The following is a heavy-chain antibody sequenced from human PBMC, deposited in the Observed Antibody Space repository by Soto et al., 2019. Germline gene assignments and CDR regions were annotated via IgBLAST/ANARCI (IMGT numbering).Heavy chain of an antibody. V-gene: IGHV3-48*03. CDR3: GKERRGSGWSVCNF. D-gene: IGHD6-19*01. Sequence: PGGSLRLSCAASRFTFSTYEMNWVRQAPGKGLEWVSYISTSGSTVYYADSVKGRFTISRDNTRDTLYLQMNSLRVDDTAVYYCGKERRGSGWSVCNFWGQGALVTVSS. J-gene: IGHJ4*02. CDR1: RFTFSTYE. CDR2: ISTSGSTV.